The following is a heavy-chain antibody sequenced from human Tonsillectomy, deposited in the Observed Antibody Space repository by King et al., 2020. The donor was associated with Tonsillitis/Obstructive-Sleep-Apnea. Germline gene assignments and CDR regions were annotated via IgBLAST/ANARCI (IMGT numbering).Heavy chain of an antibody. CDR2: IWYDGSNK. J-gene: IGHJ3*02. CDR1: GFTFSGYG. CDR3: ARTCRDGYNYDAFDI. V-gene: IGHV3-33*01. Sequence: VQLVESGGGVVQPGRSLRLSCAASGFTFSGYGMHWVRQAPGKGLEWVAVIWYDGSNKYYADSVKGRFTISRDNSKNTLYLQMNSLRAEDTAVYYCARTCRDGYNYDAFDIWGQGTMVTVSS. D-gene: IGHD5-24*01.